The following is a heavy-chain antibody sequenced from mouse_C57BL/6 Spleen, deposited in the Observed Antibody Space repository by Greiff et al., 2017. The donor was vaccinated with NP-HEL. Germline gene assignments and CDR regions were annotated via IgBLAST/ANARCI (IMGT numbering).Heavy chain of an antibody. Sequence: QVQLQQPGAELVKPGASVKVSCKASGYTFTSYWMHWVKQRPGQGLEWIGRIHPSDSDTNYNQKFKGKATLTVDKSSSTAYMQLSSLTSEDSAVYYCATESDPYGYGTDYFDYWGQGTTLTVSS. CDR1: GYTFTSYW. CDR3: ATESDPYGYGTDYFDY. J-gene: IGHJ2*01. CDR2: IHPSDSDT. V-gene: IGHV1-74*01. D-gene: IGHD2-2*01.